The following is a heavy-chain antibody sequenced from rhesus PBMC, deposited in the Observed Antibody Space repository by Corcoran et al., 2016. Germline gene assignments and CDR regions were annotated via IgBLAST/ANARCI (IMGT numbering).Heavy chain of an antibody. J-gene: IGHJ5-2*02. CDR3: MKGAAHCSDSGCSSPRKIDSLDV. V-gene: IGHV3-54*02. CDR2: IYYDGSQK. D-gene: IGHD2-33*01. Sequence: VQLVESGGGLVQPGGSLRLSCAASGFTFSSYGMHWVRQAPGKRLEWVAVIYYDGSQKYYADSVKDRFTISRDNSKNMLYLQMNNLRVEDMDVYYCMKGAAHCSDSGCSSPRKIDSLDVWGRGVLVTVSS. CDR1: GFTFSSYG.